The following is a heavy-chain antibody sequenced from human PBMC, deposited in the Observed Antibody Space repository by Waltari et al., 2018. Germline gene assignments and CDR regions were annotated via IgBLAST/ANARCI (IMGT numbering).Heavy chain of an antibody. V-gene: IGHV3-53*01. D-gene: IGHD3-16*01. CDR2: LYSAGHT. Sequence: EVQLVESGGGLIQPGGSLRLSCAASGLTTSDNYMSWVRQAPGKGLEWVSVLYSAGHTYYADSVKGRFTISRDSSKNTLYLQMNSLRTEDTAVYYCARDLVHYFDYWGQGTLVTVSS. CDR3: ARDLVHYFDY. J-gene: IGHJ4*02. CDR1: GLTTSDNY.